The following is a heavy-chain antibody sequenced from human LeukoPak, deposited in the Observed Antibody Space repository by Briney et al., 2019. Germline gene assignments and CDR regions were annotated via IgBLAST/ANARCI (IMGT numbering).Heavy chain of an antibody. CDR2: INHSGST. CDR3: ARGNRGYYYDSSGYYYARKNYYYYGMDV. Sequence: SETLSLTCAVYGGSFSGYYWSWIRQPPGKGLEWIGEINHSGSTNYNPSLKSRVTTSVDTSKNQFSLKLSSVTAADTAVYYCARGNRGYYYDSSGYYYARKNYYYYGMDVWGQGTTVTVSS. J-gene: IGHJ6*02. CDR1: GGSFSGYY. V-gene: IGHV4-34*01. D-gene: IGHD3-22*01.